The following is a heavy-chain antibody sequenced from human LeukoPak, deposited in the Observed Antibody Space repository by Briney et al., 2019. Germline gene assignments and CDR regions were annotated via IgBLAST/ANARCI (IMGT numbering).Heavy chain of an antibody. CDR1: GFIFSNAW. CDR3: AKEGFALGLFDP. CDR2: ISDRGSTT. D-gene: IGHD2-21*01. Sequence: GGSLRLSCAASGFIFSNAWMSWVRQAPGKGLEWVSGISDRGSTTYYADSVKGRFTISRDNSKNTLYLQMNSLRAEDTAVYYCAKEGFALGLFDPWGQGTLVTVSS. V-gene: IGHV3-23*01. J-gene: IGHJ5*02.